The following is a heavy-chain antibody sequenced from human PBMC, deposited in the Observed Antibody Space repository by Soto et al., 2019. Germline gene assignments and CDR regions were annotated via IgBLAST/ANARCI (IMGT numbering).Heavy chain of an antibody. CDR3: ARGPNVSRGLCMVRGVMCWYDP. Sequence: SETLSLTCAVYGGSFSGYYWSWIRQPPGKGLEWIGEINHSGSTNYNPSLKSRVTISVDTSKNQFPLKLSSVTAADPAVYYCARGPNVSRGLCMVRGVMCWYDPWGQGTLVAVSS. V-gene: IGHV4-34*01. J-gene: IGHJ5*02. CDR2: INHSGST. D-gene: IGHD3-10*01. CDR1: GGSFSGYY.